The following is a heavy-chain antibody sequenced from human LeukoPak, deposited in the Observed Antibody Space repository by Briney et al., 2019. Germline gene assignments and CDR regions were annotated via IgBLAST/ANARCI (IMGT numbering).Heavy chain of an antibody. J-gene: IGHJ5*01. CDR3: ARHFLRGGFDS. CDR2: VYESGDT. D-gene: IGHD5-12*01. Sequence: SETLSLTCTVSGGSISSYYWSWIRQPLGKGLEWIAYVYESGDTRYKPSLRSRVTISLDTSKNQFSLKLTSVTAADTAVYYCARHFLRGGFDSWGQRTLVTVSS. V-gene: IGHV4-59*08. CDR1: GGSISSYY.